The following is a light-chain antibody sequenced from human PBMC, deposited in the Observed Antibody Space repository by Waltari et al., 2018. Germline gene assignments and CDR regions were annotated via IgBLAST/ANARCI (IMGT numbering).Light chain of an antibody. CDR2: ANN. V-gene: IGLV1-40*01. J-gene: IGLJ3*02. CDR1: SSNIRAGYA. CDR3: QSYDTSLSGSNWV. Sequence: QSVLTQPPSVSGAPGQRVTVPCTGLSSNIRAGYALHLYQHLPGTAPKLLTSANNNRPSWVPDRFSGSKSGTSASLAITGLQADDEADYYCQSYDTSLSGSNWVFGGGTKLTVL.